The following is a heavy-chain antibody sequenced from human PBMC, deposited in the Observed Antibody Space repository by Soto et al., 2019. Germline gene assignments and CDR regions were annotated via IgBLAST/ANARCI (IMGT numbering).Heavy chain of an antibody. D-gene: IGHD5-18*01. J-gene: IGHJ4*02. CDR1: GDSVTSDSYY. Sequence: SETLSLTCTVSGDSVTSDSYYWTWIRQPPGKGLEWIGHIYSSGSTKYNPSLQSRVTISLDTSSNQFSLELTSVTAADTAIYYCARDIRGYSRAFDYWGQGTLVTVSS. CDR3: ARDIRGYSRAFDY. V-gene: IGHV4-61*01. CDR2: IYSSGST.